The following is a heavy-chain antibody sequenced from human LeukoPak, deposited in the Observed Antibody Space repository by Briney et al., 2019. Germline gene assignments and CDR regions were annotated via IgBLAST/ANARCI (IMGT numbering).Heavy chain of an antibody. Sequence: PGGSLRLSCAASGFIFSSYGMHWVRQAPGKGLEWVAVIPYDSSNKYYRDSVKGRFTISRDNSKNTLYLQMNSLRAEDTAVYYCARVLGMYSSSWAFDYWGQGTLVTVSS. J-gene: IGHJ4*02. CDR2: IPYDSSNK. CDR1: GFIFSSYG. D-gene: IGHD6-13*01. V-gene: IGHV3-33*05. CDR3: ARVLGMYSSSWAFDY.